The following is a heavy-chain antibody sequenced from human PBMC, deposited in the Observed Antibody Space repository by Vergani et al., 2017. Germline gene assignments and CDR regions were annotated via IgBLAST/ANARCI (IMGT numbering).Heavy chain of an antibody. D-gene: IGHD5-12*01. CDR3: AKDYNIMGALHY. CDR2: ITYNGGRT. V-gene: IGHV3-23*04. Sequence: EEQLVESGGGFVQPGRSLRLSCAASGFTFNIYAMSWVRQAPGKGLEWVSTITYNGGRTYYADSVTGRFTISRDNSKNTLFLQLKTLRAEDTGVYYCAKDYNIMGALHYWGQGTLVAVSS. CDR1: GFTFNIYA. J-gene: IGHJ4*02.